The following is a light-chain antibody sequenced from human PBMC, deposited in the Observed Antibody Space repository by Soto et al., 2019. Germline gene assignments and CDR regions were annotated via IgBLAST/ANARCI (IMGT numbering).Light chain of an antibody. CDR2: DAS. Sequence: EIVLTHSPGTLSLYPWQIATLSCRASQIVSSYLVCYQQQRGQAPRLLIYDASNRANGIPARFSGSGSGTDFTLTISSLEPEDFAVYYRQQRGNWPVTFGQGTRLEIK. CDR1: QIVSSY. V-gene: IGKV3-11*01. CDR3: QQRGNWPVT. J-gene: IGKJ5*01.